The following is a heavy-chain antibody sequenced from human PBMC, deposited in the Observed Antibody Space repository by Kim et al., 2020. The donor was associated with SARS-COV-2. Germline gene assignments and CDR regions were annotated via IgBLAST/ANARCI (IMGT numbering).Heavy chain of an antibody. CDR3: ARNYGYGSGSFYSY. J-gene: IGHJ4*02. D-gene: IGHD3-10*01. V-gene: IGHV4-4*09. Sequence: NPSLKRRVAISVDTSKNQFSLKLSSVTAADTAVYYCARNYGYGSGSFYSYWGQGILVTVSS.